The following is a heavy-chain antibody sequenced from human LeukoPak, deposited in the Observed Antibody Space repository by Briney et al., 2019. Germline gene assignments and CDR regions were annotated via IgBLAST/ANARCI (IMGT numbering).Heavy chain of an antibody. J-gene: IGHJ4*02. D-gene: IGHD5-18*01. Sequence: ASVKVSCKASGYTFTSSYIHWVRQAPGQGLEWMGWINPNSGDTDYAQKFQGRVTMTRDTSISTAYMELSRLRYDDTAVYYCARDMDTGPDLFDYWGQGTLVTVSS. CDR3: ARDMDTGPDLFDY. V-gene: IGHV1-2*02. CDR1: GYTFTSSY. CDR2: INPNSGDT.